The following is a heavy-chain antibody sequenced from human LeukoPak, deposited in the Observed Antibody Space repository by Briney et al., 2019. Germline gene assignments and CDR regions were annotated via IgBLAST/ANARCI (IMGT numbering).Heavy chain of an antibody. J-gene: IGHJ4*02. CDR2: ISYDGSNK. CDR3: ASFIDY. Sequence: GRSLRLSCAASGFTFSSYAMHWVRQAPGKGLEWVAVISYDGSNKYYADSVKGRFTISRDNSKNTLYLQMNSLRAEDTAVYYYASFIDYWGQGTLVTVSS. CDR1: GFTFSSYA. V-gene: IGHV3-30*04.